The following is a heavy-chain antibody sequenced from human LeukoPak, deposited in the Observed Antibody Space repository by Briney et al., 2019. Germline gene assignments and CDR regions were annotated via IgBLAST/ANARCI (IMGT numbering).Heavy chain of an antibody. D-gene: IGHD2-15*01. CDR2: IKSKSDGGTI. CDR1: GFTFSDAW. V-gene: IGHV3-15*01. CDR3: TTRRQDGW. J-gene: IGHJ4*02. Sequence: GGSLRLSCVGSGFTFSDAWMSWVRQTPGKGLEWVGRIKSKSDGGTIDYAAPVKGRFTISRDDSRNTLYLQMNSLKTEDTAVYYCTTRRQDGWWGQGTLVTVS.